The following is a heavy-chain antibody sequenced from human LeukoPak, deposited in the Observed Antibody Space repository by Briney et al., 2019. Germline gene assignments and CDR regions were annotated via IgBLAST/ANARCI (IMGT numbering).Heavy chain of an antibody. CDR1: GFIFYDYG. J-gene: IGHJ3*02. CDR3: VREKNRQGYSDGYYNESRGDADALDI. Sequence: GGSLRLSCIASGFIFYDYGMSWVRQGQGKGLEWVSGTNWNVGTFGYAYCVKGRITICRDNAKDSMYLQVMSMRAEDTALYYCVREKNRQGYSDGYYNESRGDADALDIWGQGTRVIVSS. V-gene: IGHV3-20*04. D-gene: IGHD5-18*01. CDR2: TNWNVGTF.